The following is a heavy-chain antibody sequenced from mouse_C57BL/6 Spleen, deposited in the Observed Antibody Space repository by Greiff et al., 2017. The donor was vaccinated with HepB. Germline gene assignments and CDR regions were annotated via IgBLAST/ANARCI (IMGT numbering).Heavy chain of an antibody. V-gene: IGHV5-17*01. CDR3: ARRSFYGNYGYFDV. CDR1: GFTFSDYG. Sequence: EVQGVESGGGLVKPGGSLKLSCAASGFTFSDYGMHWVRQAPEKGLEWVAYISSGSSTIYYADTVKGRFTISRDNAKNTLFLQMTSLRSEDTAMYYCARRSFYGNYGYFDVWGTGTTVTVSS. CDR2: ISSGSSTI. J-gene: IGHJ1*03. D-gene: IGHD2-1*01.